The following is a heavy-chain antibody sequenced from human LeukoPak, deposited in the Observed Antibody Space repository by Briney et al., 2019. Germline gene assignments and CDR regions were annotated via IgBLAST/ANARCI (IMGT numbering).Heavy chain of an antibody. CDR1: GGSFSGYY. Sequence: SETLSLTWAVYGGSFSGYYWSWIRQPPGKGLEWIGEINHSGSTNYNPSLKSRVTISVDTSKNQFSLKLSSVTAADTAVYYCARFGAYWFDPWGQGTLVTVSS. J-gene: IGHJ5*02. V-gene: IGHV4-34*01. CDR3: ARFGAYWFDP. D-gene: IGHD3-3*01. CDR2: INHSGST.